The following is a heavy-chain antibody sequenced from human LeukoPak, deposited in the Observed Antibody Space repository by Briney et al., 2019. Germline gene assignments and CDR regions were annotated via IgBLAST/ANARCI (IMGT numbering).Heavy chain of an antibody. J-gene: IGHJ4*02. D-gene: IGHD5-18*01. CDR2: ISPSTTHT. Sequence: GGSLRLSCAASGFTFSDYYMSWSRQAPGKGLEWLSYISPSTTHTNYADSVKGRFTISRDNTKNSLFLQLSRLRAEDTAVYYCVREGVGYSYGYAYWGQGTLVTVSS. CDR3: VREGVGYSYGYAY. CDR1: GFTFSDYY. V-gene: IGHV3-11*06.